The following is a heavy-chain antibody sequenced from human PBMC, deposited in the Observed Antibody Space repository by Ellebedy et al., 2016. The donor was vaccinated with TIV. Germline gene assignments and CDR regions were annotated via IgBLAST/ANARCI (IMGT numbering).Heavy chain of an antibody. D-gene: IGHD2-21*02. CDR1: GFTFSTYS. V-gene: IGHV3-21*01. CDR2: ISSGSSYI. J-gene: IGHJ5*02. CDR3: ATAYCGGDCPTFDP. Sequence: GESLKISCVASGFTFSTYSMNWVRQAPGKGLEWVSSISSGSSYIYYADSVRGRFTISRDNAKNSLSLQMNSLRAEDTAVYYCATAYCGGDCPTFDPWGQGTLVTVSS.